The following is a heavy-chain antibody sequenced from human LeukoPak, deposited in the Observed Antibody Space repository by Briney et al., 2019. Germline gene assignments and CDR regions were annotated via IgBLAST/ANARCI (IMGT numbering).Heavy chain of an antibody. V-gene: IGHV3-23*01. D-gene: IGHD2-2*01. CDR1: GFTFSSYA. Sequence: PGGSLRLSCAASGFTFSSYAMSWVRQAPGKGLELVSGISGSGGTYYVDSVKGRFTISRDNSKNTLYLQMNSLRAEDTAVYYCATVYSSSPLRPMDVWGQGTTVTVSS. CDR3: ATVYSSSPLRPMDV. J-gene: IGHJ6*02. CDR2: ISGSGGT.